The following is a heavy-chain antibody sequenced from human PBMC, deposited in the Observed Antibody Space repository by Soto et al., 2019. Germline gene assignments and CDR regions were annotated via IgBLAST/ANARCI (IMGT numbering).Heavy chain of an antibody. V-gene: IGHV3-30*03. J-gene: IGHJ4*02. CDR2: ISYDGSNK. CDR3: VGGQYYFDY. CDR1: GFPFTTDG. Sequence: QVQLVESGGGVVQPGRSLRLSCAASGFPFTTDGMHWVREGPGKGLEWVPVISYDGSNKYYADSVKGRFTISRDNSKNTLYLQMNSLRPEDTALYYCVGGQYYFDYRGQGTLVTVSS. D-gene: IGHD3-10*01.